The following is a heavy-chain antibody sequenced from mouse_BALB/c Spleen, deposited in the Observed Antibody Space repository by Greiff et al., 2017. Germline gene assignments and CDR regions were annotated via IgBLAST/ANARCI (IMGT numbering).Heavy chain of an antibody. Sequence: DVKLVESGGGLVQPGGSRKLSCAASGFTFSSFGMHWVRQAPEKGLEWVAYISSGSSTIYYAATVKGRFTISRDNPKNTLFLQMTSLRSEDTAMYYCAREITTVVGIDYWGQGTTLTVSS. CDR1: GFTFSSFG. V-gene: IGHV5-17*02. J-gene: IGHJ2*01. CDR2: ISSGSSTI. D-gene: IGHD1-1*01. CDR3: AREITTVVGIDY.